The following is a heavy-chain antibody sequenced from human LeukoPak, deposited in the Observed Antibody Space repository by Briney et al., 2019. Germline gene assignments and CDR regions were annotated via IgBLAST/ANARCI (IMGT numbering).Heavy chain of an antibody. V-gene: IGHV1-8*01. J-gene: IGHJ4*02. CDR1: GYTFTSYD. Sequence: ASVKVPCKASGYTFTSYDINWVRQATGQGLEWMGWMNPNSGNTGYAQKFQGRVTMTRNTSISTAYMELSSLRSEDTAVYYCARVDMVRGVISTHLDYWGQGNLVTVSS. CDR2: MNPNSGNT. D-gene: IGHD3-10*01. CDR3: ARVDMVRGVISTHLDY.